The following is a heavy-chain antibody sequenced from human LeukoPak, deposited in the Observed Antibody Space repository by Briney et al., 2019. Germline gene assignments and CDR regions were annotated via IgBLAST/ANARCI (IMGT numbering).Heavy chain of an antibody. CDR3: ARQHSSTWYVVGYFDY. V-gene: IGHV4-39*01. D-gene: IGHD6-13*01. Sequence: SETLSLTCTVSGDSIDSVGYYWAWIRQPPGKGLEWIGSIFSSGSTYYNPSLRSRVTISVDTSKNQFSLKLNSVTAADTAVYYCARQHSSTWYVVGYFDYWGQGTLVTVSS. J-gene: IGHJ4*02. CDR1: GDSIDSVGYY. CDR2: IFSSGST.